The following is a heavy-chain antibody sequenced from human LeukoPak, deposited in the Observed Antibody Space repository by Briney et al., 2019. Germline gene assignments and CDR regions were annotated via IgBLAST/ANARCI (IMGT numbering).Heavy chain of an antibody. CDR2: IIPIFGTA. Sequence: ASVKVSCKASGGTFSSYAISWVRQAPGQGLEWMGGIIPIFGTANYAQKFQGRVTITADESTSTAYMELSSLRSEDTAVYYCAINSLGYCSSTSCYSRLDYWGQGTLVTVSS. D-gene: IGHD2-2*01. V-gene: IGHV1-69*13. J-gene: IGHJ4*02. CDR1: GGTFSSYA. CDR3: AINSLGYCSSTSCYSRLDY.